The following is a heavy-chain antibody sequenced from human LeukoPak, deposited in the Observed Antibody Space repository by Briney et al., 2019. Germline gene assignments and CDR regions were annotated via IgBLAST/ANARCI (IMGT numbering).Heavy chain of an antibody. CDR2: VYSGVSA. D-gene: IGHD3-10*01. Sequence: GGSLRLSCAPSGFNVSHNYMSWVRQAPGKGLEWVSVVYSGVSASYADSVKGRFTISRDKFKNILYLQMNSLRVEDTAIYYCVRGGGTGGSGSYYNGDAEGVDYWGQGTLVTVSS. CDR1: GFNVSHNY. CDR3: VRGGGTGGSGSYYNGDAEGVDY. J-gene: IGHJ4*02. V-gene: IGHV3-53*01.